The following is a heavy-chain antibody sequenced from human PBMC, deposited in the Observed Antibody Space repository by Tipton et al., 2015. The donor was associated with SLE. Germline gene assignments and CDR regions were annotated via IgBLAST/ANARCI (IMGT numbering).Heavy chain of an antibody. J-gene: IGHJ6*03. CDR1: GGSISGYY. Sequence: TLSLTCTVSGGSISGYYWSWIRQPAGKGLEWIGRIYSSGSTIYNPSLKSRVTRSVDTSKNQFSLKLSSVTAADTAVYYCARSPPRPLGYYYYYYYMGVWGKGTTVTVSS. V-gene: IGHV4-4*07. D-gene: IGHD7-27*01. CDR3: ARSPPRPLGYYYYYYYMGV. CDR2: IYSSGST.